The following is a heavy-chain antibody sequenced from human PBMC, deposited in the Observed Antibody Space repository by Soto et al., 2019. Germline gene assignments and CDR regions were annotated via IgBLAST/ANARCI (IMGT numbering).Heavy chain of an antibody. CDR2: ISYDESNK. V-gene: IGHV3-30*18. D-gene: IGHD3-10*01. CDR3: AKKVNSGPGSQYFDY. Sequence: PGGSLRLSCTASGFTFSSYGMHWVRQTPGKGLEWVAVISYDESNKYYADSVEGRFTISRDNSKNTLYLQMNSLRVEDTAVYYCAKKVNSGPGSQYFDYWGQGTLVTVSS. CDR1: GFTFSSYG. J-gene: IGHJ4*02.